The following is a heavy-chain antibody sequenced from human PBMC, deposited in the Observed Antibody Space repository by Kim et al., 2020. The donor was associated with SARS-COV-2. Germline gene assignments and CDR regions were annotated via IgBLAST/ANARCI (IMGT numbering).Heavy chain of an antibody. J-gene: IGHJ4*02. CDR2: ISQSGSFT. D-gene: IGHD4-17*01. V-gene: IGHV3-23*01. CDR3: VLQRGYCVDGDCYLDH. Sequence: GGSLRLSCAASGFTFTDYAMTWVRQAPGKGLEWVSTISQSGSFTYLADSVKGRFTVSRDNSKNTMSLQMSSLRAEDTAIYYCVLQRGYCVDGDCYLDHWGQGTLVTVSS. CDR1: GFTFTDYA.